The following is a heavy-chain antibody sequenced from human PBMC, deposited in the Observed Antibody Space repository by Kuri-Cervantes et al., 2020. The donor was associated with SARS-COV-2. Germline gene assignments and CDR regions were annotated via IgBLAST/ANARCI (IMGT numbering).Heavy chain of an antibody. CDR1: GGTFSSYA. Sequence: SVKVSCKASGGTFSSYAISWVRQAPGQGLERMGGIIPIFGTANYAQKFQGRVTITTDESTSTAYMELSSLRSEDTAVYYCARAGEEKYYDFWSGYYHFDYWGQGTLVTVSS. V-gene: IGHV1-69*05. CDR3: ARAGEEKYYDFWSGYYHFDY. D-gene: IGHD3-3*01. CDR2: IIPIFGTA. J-gene: IGHJ4*02.